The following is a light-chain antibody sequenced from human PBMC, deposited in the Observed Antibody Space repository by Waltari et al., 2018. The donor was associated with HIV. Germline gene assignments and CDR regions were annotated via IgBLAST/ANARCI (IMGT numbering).Light chain of an antibody. CDR3: CSYGGSSNVV. CDR1: TSNIGHYNL. J-gene: IGLJ2*01. V-gene: IGLV2-23*02. CDR2: EVT. Sequence: QSALTQPASVSGSPGPSITISCTGTTSNIGHYNLVSWYQHHPGKAPKLIIYEVTKRPSGVSNRFSGSKSGHTASLTISGLQAEDEGDYYCCSYGGSSNVVFGGGTKVTVL.